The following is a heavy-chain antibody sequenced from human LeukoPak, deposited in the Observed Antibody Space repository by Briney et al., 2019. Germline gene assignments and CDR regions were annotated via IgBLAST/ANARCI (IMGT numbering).Heavy chain of an antibody. Sequence: GGSLRLSCAASGFIFSSYGMHWVRQAPGKGLEWVAVISYDGSNKYYADSVKGRFTISRDNSKNTLYLQMNSLRAEDTAVYYCAKDLAGYFDYWGQGTLVTVSS. J-gene: IGHJ4*02. V-gene: IGHV3-30*18. CDR3: AKDLAGYFDY. CDR1: GFIFSSYG. D-gene: IGHD6-25*01. CDR2: ISYDGSNK.